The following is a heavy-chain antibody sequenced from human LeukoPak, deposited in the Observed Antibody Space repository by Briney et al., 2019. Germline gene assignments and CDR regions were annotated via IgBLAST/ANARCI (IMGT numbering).Heavy chain of an antibody. CDR3: ARDGSLYSSSWYPRY. V-gene: IGHV1-2*02. CDR2: INPNSGGT. CDR1: GYTFTGYY. Sequence: GASVKVSCKASGYTFTGYYMHWVRQAPGQGLEWMGWINPNSGGTNYAQKLQGRVTMTRDTSISTAYMELSRLRSDDTAVYYCARDGSLYSSSWYPRYWGQGTLVTVSS. D-gene: IGHD6-13*01. J-gene: IGHJ4*02.